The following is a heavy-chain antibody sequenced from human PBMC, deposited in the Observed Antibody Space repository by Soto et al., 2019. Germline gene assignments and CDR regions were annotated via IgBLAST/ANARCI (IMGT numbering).Heavy chain of an antibody. CDR3: ARVRRGLWFGEPNAFDI. CDR2: IYYSGST. J-gene: IGHJ3*02. D-gene: IGHD3-10*01. V-gene: IGHV4-31*03. Sequence: SETLSLTCTVSGGSISSGGYYWSWIRQHPGKGLEWIGYIYYSGSTYYNPSLKSRVTISVDTSKNQFSLKLSSVTAADTAVYYCARVRRGLWFGEPNAFDIWGQGTMVTVSS. CDR1: GGSISSGGYY.